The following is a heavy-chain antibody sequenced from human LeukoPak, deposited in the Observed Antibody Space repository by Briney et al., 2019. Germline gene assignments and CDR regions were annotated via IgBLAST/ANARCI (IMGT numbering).Heavy chain of an antibody. V-gene: IGHV1-46*03. J-gene: IGHJ4*02. CDR2: INPSGGST. CDR3: ARDVKYGDYVGTLWY. CDR1: GYTFTSYY. Sequence: ASVKVSCKASGYTFTSYYMHWVRQAPGQGLEWMGIINPSGGSTSYAQKFQGRVTMTRDTSTSTVHMELSSLRSEDTAVYYCARDVKYGDYVGTLWYWGQGTLVTVSS. D-gene: IGHD4-17*01.